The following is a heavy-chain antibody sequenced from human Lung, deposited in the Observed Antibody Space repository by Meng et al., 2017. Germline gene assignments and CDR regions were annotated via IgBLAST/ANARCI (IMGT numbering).Heavy chain of an antibody. V-gene: IGHV1-2*06. J-gene: IGHJ4*02. Sequence: QVRLVQSGAEWKTPGASVKVSCKASGYTIPDYWLHWVRRAPGQGLEWMGRINPKSGDTHYAQRFQGRVTMTGDTSISTAYMELSGLRSDDTAMYYCARDEDISAAGKLFGDYWGQGTLVTVSS. CDR2: INPKSGDT. CDR3: ARDEDISAAGKLFGDY. D-gene: IGHD6-13*01. CDR1: GYTIPDYW.